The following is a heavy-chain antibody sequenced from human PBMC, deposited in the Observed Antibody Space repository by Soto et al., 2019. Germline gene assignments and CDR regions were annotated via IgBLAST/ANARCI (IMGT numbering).Heavy chain of an antibody. Sequence: ASVKVSCKACGYTFTSYAMHWVRQAPGQRLEWMGWINAGNGNTKYSQKFQGRVTITRDTSASTAYMELSSLRSEDTAVYYCARVFARMKFGELNYWGQGTLVTVSS. CDR3: ARVFARMKFGELNY. V-gene: IGHV1-3*01. CDR1: GYTFTSYA. J-gene: IGHJ4*02. CDR2: INAGNGNT. D-gene: IGHD3-10*01.